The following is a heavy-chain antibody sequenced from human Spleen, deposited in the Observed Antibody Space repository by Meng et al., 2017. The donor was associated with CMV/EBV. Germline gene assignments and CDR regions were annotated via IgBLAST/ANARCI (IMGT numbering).Heavy chain of an antibody. Sequence: GFTFSRVAMNWVRQVPGKGLEWVSGIGGSGGSTNYADSVKGRFTISRDNSKNTLYLQISSLRAEDTAVYYCAKGAGFNWYRGSWFDPWGQGTLVTVSS. CDR3: AKGAGFNWYRGSWFDP. CDR1: GFTFSRVA. V-gene: IGHV3-23*01. J-gene: IGHJ5*02. D-gene: IGHD6-13*01. CDR2: IGGSGGST.